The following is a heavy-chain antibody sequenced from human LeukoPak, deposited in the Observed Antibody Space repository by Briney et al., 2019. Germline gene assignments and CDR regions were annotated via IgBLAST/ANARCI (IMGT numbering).Heavy chain of an antibody. D-gene: IGHD3-16*01. CDR1: GGSISSGDYY. CDR2: IYYSGST. CDR3: ARDLSISGGDYYYYYYMDV. J-gene: IGHJ6*03. V-gene: IGHV4-30-4*08. Sequence: SQTLSLTCTVSGGSISSGDYYWSWIRQPPGKALEWIGYIYYSGSTYYNPSLKSRVTISVDTSKNQFSLKLSSVTAADTAVYYCARDLSISGGDYYYYYYMDVWGKGTTVTVSS.